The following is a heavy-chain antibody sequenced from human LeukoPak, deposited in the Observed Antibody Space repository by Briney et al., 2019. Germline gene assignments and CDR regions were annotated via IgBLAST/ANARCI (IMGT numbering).Heavy chain of an antibody. CDR1: GFTFSSYS. V-gene: IGHV3-21*01. J-gene: IGHJ6*03. CDR2: ISSSSSYI. CDR3: ARDKWDYYDSSGYYMDV. D-gene: IGHD3-22*01. Sequence: NPGGSLRLSCAASGFTFSSYSMNWVRQAPGKGLEWVSSISSSSSYIYYADSVKDRFTISRDNAKNSLYLQMNSLRAEDTAVYYCARDKWDYYDSSGYYMDVWGKGTMVTVSS.